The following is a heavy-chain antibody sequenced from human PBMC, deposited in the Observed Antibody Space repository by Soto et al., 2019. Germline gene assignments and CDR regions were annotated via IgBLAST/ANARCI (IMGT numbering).Heavy chain of an antibody. J-gene: IGHJ6*02. CDR3: ASLGQGDNYGEFLYYYYGMDV. V-gene: IGHV4-39*01. D-gene: IGHD4-17*01. Sequence: SETLSLTCTVSGGSISSSSYYWGWIRQPPGKGLELIGSIYYSGSTYYNPSLKSRVTISVDTSKNQFSLKLSSVTAADTAVYYCASLGQGDNYGEFLYYYYGMDVWGQGTTVTVSS. CDR2: IYYSGST. CDR1: GGSISSSSYY.